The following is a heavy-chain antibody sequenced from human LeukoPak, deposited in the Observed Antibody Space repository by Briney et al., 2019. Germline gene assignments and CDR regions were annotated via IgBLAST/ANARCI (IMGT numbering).Heavy chain of an antibody. CDR2: IYYSGST. J-gene: IGHJ5*02. D-gene: IGHD3-10*01. V-gene: IGHV4-34*01. CDR3: ARRVVRGVIITSFWFDP. CDR1: GGSFSGYY. Sequence: SETLSLTCAVYGGSFSGYYWSWIRQPPGKGLEWIGSIYYSGSTYYNPSLKSRVTISVDTSKNQFSLKLSSVTAADTAVYYCARRVVRGVIITSFWFDPWGQGTLVTVSS.